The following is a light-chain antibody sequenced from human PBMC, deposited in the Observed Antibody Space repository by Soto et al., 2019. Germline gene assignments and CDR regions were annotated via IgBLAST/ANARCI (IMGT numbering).Light chain of an antibody. Sequence: PGERVALSCRASQSVSSSYLTWYQRNPGQAPRLLIYGASTRATSIPARFSGSGSGTDFTLTISSLQPEDFAVYYCQQDYNLPWTFGQGTKVEIK. CDR3: QQDYNLPWT. V-gene: IGKV3D-7*01. CDR1: QSVSSSY. J-gene: IGKJ1*01. CDR2: GAS.